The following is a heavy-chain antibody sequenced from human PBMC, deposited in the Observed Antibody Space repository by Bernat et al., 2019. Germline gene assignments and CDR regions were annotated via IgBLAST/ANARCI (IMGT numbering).Heavy chain of an antibody. V-gene: IGHV4-59*11. J-gene: IGHJ5*02. Sequence: QVQLQESGPRLVKPSETLSLTCSVSGGSISGHYWSWIRQPPGKELEWIGYMSYSGSTNYNPSLKSRVTISVDTSNNQFSLKLSSVTAADTAVYYCARSYYGGNSVCFDPWGQGTLVTVSS. D-gene: IGHD4-23*01. CDR2: MSYSGST. CDR3: ARSYYGGNSVCFDP. CDR1: GGSISGHY.